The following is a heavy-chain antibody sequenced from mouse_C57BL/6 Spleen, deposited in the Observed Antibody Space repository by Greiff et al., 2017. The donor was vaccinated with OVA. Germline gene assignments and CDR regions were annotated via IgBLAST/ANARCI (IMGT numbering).Heavy chain of an antibody. J-gene: IGHJ3*01. Sequence: EVHLVESGGGLVKPGGSLKLSCAASGFTFSDYGMHWVRQAPEKGLEWVAYISSGSSTIYYADTVKGRFTISRDHAKNTLFLQMTSLRSEDTAMYYCARPANWAWFAYWGQGTLVTVSA. V-gene: IGHV5-17*01. CDR1: GFTFSDYG. CDR2: ISSGSSTI. CDR3: ARPANWAWFAY. D-gene: IGHD4-1*01.